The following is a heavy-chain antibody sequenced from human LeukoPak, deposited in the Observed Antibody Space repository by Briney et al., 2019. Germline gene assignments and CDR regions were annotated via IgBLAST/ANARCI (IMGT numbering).Heavy chain of an antibody. J-gene: IGHJ4*02. CDR1: GFTFSSYG. Sequence: PGGSLRLSCAASGFTFSSYGMHWVRQAPGKGLEWVAYIRYDGSNKYYADSVKGRFTISRDNSKNTLYLQMNSLRAEDTAVYYCAKDGPYVGATTFDYWGQGTLVTVSS. D-gene: IGHD1-26*01. V-gene: IGHV3-30*02. CDR3: AKDGPYVGATTFDY. CDR2: IRYDGSNK.